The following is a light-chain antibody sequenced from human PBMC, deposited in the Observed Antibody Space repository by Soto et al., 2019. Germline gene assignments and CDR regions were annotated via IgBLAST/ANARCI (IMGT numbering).Light chain of an antibody. CDR3: QQSYSIPRT. CDR2: AAF. Sequence: DIQMTQSPSSLSASVGDRVTITCRASQTINTYLNWYQQKLGKAPKLLIYAAFTLQSGVPSRFSGSGSGTDFTLTISSLQPEDFATYYCQQSYSIPRTVGQWTKLQIK. CDR1: QTINTY. J-gene: IGKJ2*01. V-gene: IGKV1-39*01.